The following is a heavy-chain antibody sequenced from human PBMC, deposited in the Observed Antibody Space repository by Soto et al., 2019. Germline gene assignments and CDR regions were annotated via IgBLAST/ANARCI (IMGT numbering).Heavy chain of an antibody. J-gene: IGHJ1*01. V-gene: IGHV3-30*18. D-gene: IGHD6-6*01. CDR1: GFTFSSYG. CDR3: AKDISSIMSLQH. CDR2: ISYDGSNK. Sequence: GGSLRLSCAASGFTFSSYGMHWVRQAPGKGLEWVAVISYDGSNKYYADSVKGRFTISRDNSKNTLYLQMNSLRAEDTAVYYCAKDISSIMSLQHWGQGTLVTSPQ.